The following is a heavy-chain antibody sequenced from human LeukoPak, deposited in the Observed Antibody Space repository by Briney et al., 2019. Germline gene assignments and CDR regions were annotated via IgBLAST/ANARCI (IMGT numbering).Heavy chain of an antibody. CDR2: ISGSGGST. J-gene: IGHJ6*03. V-gene: IGHV3-23*01. Sequence: GGSLRLSCAASGFTFSSYAMSWVRQAPGKGLEWVSAISGSGGSTYYADSVKGRFTISRDNSKNTLYLQMNSLRAEDTAVYYCARDALIANVGYYYYMDVWGKGTTVTVSS. CDR3: ARDALIANVGYYYYMDV. CDR1: GFTFSSYA. D-gene: IGHD3-16*01.